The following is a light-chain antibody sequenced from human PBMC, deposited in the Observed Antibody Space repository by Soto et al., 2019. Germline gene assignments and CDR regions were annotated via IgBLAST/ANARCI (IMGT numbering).Light chain of an antibody. J-gene: IGKJ5*01. V-gene: IGKV3-11*01. CDR2: DAS. CDR3: QQYSDLPMT. Sequence: EIVLTQSPVAPCLSPVASHTLSCRASQSVSSYLAWYQQKPGQAPRLLIYDASNRATGIPARFSGSGSGTDFTLTISRLEPEDFAVYFCQQYSDLPMTVGQGTRLEIK. CDR1: QSVSSY.